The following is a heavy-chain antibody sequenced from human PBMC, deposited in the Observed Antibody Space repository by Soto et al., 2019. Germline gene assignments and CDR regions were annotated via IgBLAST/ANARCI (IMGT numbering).Heavy chain of an antibody. J-gene: IGHJ4*02. CDR1: GYTFTSNA. Sequence: QVPLVQSGAEVKKPGASVKVSCRSSGYTFTSNAIHWVRQAPGQRLEWMGWVNAGNGYTKYLQNFQGRVTISSDTSASTAYMELNSLSSEDTAVYYCARGAHTYGYVFDYWGQGTLVTVSS. D-gene: IGHD5-18*01. CDR2: VNAGNGYT. V-gene: IGHV1-3*01. CDR3: ARGAHTYGYVFDY.